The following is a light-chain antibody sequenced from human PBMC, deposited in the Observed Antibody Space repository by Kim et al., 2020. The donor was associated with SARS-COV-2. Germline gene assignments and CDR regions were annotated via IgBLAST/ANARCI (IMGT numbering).Light chain of an antibody. CDR3: CSYADSYTLV. CDR2: DVS. J-gene: IGLJ1*01. CDR1: YNY. Sequence: YNYVSWYQQHPGKAPKLMIYDVSNGPSGVRDRFSGSKSGNTASLTISGLQAEDEADYYCCSYADSYTLVFGTGTKVTVL. V-gene: IGLV2-11*01.